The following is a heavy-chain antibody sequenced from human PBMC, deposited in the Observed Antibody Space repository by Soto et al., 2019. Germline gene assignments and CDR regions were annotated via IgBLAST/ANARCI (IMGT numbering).Heavy chain of an antibody. CDR2: ISYDGSNK. J-gene: IGHJ6*04. D-gene: IGHD6-13*01. CDR3: AKDLSYSSSWYRRYYYYYGMDV. CDR1: GFTFSSHG. Sequence: GGSLRLSCAASGFTFSSHGMHWVRQAPGKGLEWVAVISYDGSNKYYADSVKGRFTISRDNSKNTLYLQMNSLRAEDTAVYYCAKDLSYSSSWYRRYYYYYGMDVWGKGTKVTVSS. V-gene: IGHV3-30*18.